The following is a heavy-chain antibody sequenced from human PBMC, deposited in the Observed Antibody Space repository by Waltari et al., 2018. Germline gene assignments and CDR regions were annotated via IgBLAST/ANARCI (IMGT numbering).Heavy chain of an antibody. CDR1: GASISSGSYY. V-gene: IGHV4-61*02. J-gene: IGHJ4*02. D-gene: IGHD7-27*01. CDR2: IYTSGST. CDR3: ARVAETGDTVFDY. Sequence: QVQLQESGPGLVKPSQTLSLPCTVPGASISSGSYYWSWIRQPAGKGLEWIGRIYTSGSTNYNPSLKSRVTISVDTSKNQFSLKLSSVTAADTAVYYCARVAETGDTVFDYWGQGTLVTVSS.